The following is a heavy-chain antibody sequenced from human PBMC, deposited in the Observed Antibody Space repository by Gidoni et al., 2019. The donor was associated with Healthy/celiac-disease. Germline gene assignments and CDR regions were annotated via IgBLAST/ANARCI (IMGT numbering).Heavy chain of an antibody. D-gene: IGHD6-19*01. CDR1: GFTFSSYA. Sequence: VPLLESVGGLVQPGGSLRLSCAASGFTFSSYAMSWVRQAPGKGLEWVSAISGSGGRTYYADSVKGRFTISRDNSKNTLYLQMNSLRAEDTAVYYCAKAMYSSGWYWDYWGQGTLVTVSS. J-gene: IGHJ4*02. V-gene: IGHV3-23*01. CDR2: ISGSGGRT. CDR3: AKAMYSSGWYWDY.